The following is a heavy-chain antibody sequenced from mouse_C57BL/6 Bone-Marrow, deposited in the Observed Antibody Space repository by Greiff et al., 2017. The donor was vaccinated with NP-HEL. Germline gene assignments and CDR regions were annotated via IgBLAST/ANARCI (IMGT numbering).Heavy chain of an antibody. CDR1: GFTFSDYG. D-gene: IGHD2-2*01. J-gene: IGHJ4*01. CDR3: ARWLPRGYAMDY. Sequence: EVPGVESGGGLVQPGGSLKLSCAASGFTFSDYGMAWVRQAPRKGPEWVAFISNLAYSIYYADTVTGRFTIARENAKNTLYLEMSSLRAEDTAMYYCARWLPRGYAMDYWGQGTSVTVSS. CDR2: ISNLAYSI. V-gene: IGHV5-15*01.